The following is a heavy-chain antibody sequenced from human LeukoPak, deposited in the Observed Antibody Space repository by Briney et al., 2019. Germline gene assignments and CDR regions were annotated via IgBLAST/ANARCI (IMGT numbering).Heavy chain of an antibody. CDR1: GGSLSSYY. V-gene: IGHV4-59*01. CDR2: IHYSGST. CDR3: ARGGSSWYADY. D-gene: IGHD6-13*01. J-gene: IGHJ4*02. Sequence: SETLSLTCTVSGGSLSSYYWSWIRQPPEKGLEWIGYIHYSGSTSYNPSLKSRVTMSVDTSNDQFSLKVSSVTAADTAVYYCARGGSSWYADYWGQGTLVTVSS.